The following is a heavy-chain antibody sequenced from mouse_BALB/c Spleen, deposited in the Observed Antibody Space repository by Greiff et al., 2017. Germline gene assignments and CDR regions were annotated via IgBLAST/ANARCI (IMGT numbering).Heavy chain of an antibody. CDR2: IWAGGST. J-gene: IGHJ3*01. V-gene: IGHV2-9*02. Sequence: QVQLQQSGPGLVAPSQSLSITCTVSGFSLTSYGVHWVRQPPGKGLEWLGVIWAGGSTNYNSALMSRLSISKDNSKSQVFLKMNSLQTDDTAMYYCAREYGNYHFAYWGQGTLVTVSA. CDR1: GFSLTSYG. CDR3: AREYGNYHFAY. D-gene: IGHD2-10*02.